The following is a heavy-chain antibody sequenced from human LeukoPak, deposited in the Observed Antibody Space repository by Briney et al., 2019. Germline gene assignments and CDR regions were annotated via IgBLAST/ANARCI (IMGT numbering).Heavy chain of an antibody. V-gene: IGHV4-59*01. D-gene: IGHD6-13*01. CDR3: ARGYSSSWEELDY. Sequence: SETLSLTCTVSGGSISSYYWSRIRQPPGKGLEWIGYIYYSGSTNYNPSLKSRVTISVDTSKNQFSLKLSSVTAADTAVYYCARGYSSSWEELDYWGQGTLVTVSS. CDR2: IYYSGST. CDR1: GGSISSYY. J-gene: IGHJ4*02.